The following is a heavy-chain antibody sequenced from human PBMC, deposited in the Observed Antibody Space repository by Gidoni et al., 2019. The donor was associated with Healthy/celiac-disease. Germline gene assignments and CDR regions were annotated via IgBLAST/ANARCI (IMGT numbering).Heavy chain of an antibody. CDR1: GGSLSRGGYY. CDR3: ARVRGGTMVLDY. V-gene: IGHV4-31*03. Sequence: QVQLQESGPGLVKPSQTLSLTCTVSGGSLSRGGYYWSWIRQHPGKGLEWIGYTYYSGSTYYNPSLKSRVTISVDTSKNQFSLKLSSVTAADTAVYYCARVRGGTMVLDYWGQGTLVTVSS. J-gene: IGHJ4*02. CDR2: TYYSGST. D-gene: IGHD3-10*01.